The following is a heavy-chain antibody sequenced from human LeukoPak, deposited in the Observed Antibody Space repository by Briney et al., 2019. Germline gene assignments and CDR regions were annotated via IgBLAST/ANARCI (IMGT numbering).Heavy chain of an antibody. CDR1: GGTFSSYT. Sequence: GSSVKVSCEASGGTFSSYTIAWVRQAPGQGLEWLGGIIPFFGSANYAQKFQGRVTITADESTSTAYMELSSLRSEDTAVYYCARGRAGYYTFDYWGQGTLVTVSS. CDR3: ARGRAGYYTFDY. CDR2: IIPFFGSA. V-gene: IGHV1-69*01. J-gene: IGHJ4*02. D-gene: IGHD3/OR15-3a*01.